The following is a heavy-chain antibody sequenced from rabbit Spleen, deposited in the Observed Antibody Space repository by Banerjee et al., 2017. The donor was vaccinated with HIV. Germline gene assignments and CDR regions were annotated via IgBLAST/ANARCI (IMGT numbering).Heavy chain of an antibody. CDR3: ARNFDL. CDR2: IYGGSTGTT. J-gene: IGHJ4*01. Sequence: QEQLEESGGGLVKPGASLTLTCTASGFSFSPVNWIYWVRQAPGKGLEWIGTIYGGSTGTTDYARWAKGRFTISKTSSTTVTLQMTSLTAADTATYFCARNFDLWGQGTLVTVS. V-gene: IGHV1S45*01. CDR1: GFSFSPVNW.